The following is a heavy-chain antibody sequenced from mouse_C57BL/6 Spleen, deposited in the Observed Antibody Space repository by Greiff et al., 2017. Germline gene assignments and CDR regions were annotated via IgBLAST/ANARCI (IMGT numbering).Heavy chain of an antibody. CDR2: IRSKSNNYAT. V-gene: IGHV10-1*01. Sequence: EVQGVESGGGLVQPKGSLKLSCAASGFSFNTYAMNWVRQAPGKGLEWVARIRSKSNNYATYYADSVKDRFTISRDDSESMLYLQMNNLKTEDTAMYYCVRPVGDYWFAYWGQGTLVTVSA. D-gene: IGHD2-13*01. CDR1: GFSFNTYA. CDR3: VRPVGDYWFAY. J-gene: IGHJ3*01.